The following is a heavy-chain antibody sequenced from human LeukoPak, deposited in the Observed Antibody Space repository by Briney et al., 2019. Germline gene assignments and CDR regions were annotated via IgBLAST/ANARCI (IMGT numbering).Heavy chain of an antibody. J-gene: IGHJ6*02. CDR2: INHSGST. D-gene: IGHD3-16*02. Sequence: PSETLSLTCAVYGGSFSGYYWSWIRQPPGKGLEWIGEINHSGSTDYNPSLKSRVTISVDTSKNQFSLKLSSVTAADTAVYYCARDADYAFYVWGSYRYTGKGDYYYGMDVWGQGTTVTVSS. V-gene: IGHV4-34*01. CDR3: ARDADYAFYVWGSYRYTGKGDYYYGMDV. CDR1: GGSFSGYY.